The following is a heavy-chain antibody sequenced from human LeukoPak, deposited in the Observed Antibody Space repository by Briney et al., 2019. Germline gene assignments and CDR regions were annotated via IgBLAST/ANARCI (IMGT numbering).Heavy chain of an antibody. CDR3: ARVGYTYGTDPGFDY. Sequence: PSETLSLTCTVSGGSISNYHWSWIRQPPGKGLEWIGYIYYSGSTNSNPSLKSRVTISVDTSKKQFFLRLSSVTAADTAAYYCARVGYTYGTDPGFDYWGQGTLVTVSS. J-gene: IGHJ4*02. CDR1: GGSISNYH. V-gene: IGHV4-59*01. CDR2: IYYSGST. D-gene: IGHD5-18*01.